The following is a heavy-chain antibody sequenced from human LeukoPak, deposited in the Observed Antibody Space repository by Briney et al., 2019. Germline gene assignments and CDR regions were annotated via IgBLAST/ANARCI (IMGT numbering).Heavy chain of an antibody. J-gene: IGHJ4*02. V-gene: IGHV1-2*02. D-gene: IGHD2-15*01. CDR3: ASIVGYCSGGSCLVDY. CDR2: INPNSGGT. CDR1: GYTFTGYY. Sequence: GASVKVSCKSSGYTFTGYYMHWVRQAPGQGLEWMGWINPNSGGTNYAQKFQGRGTMTRDTSISTAYMELSRLRSDDTAVYYCASIVGYCSGGSCLVDYWGQGTLVTVSS.